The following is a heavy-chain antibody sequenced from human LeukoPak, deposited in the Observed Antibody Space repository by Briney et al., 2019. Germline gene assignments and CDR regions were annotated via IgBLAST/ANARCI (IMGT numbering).Heavy chain of an antibody. J-gene: IGHJ4*02. CDR2: IYSGGST. CDR1: GFTVSSNY. Sequence: GGSLRLSCAASGFTVSSNYMSWVRQAPGKGLEWVSVIYSGGSTYYADSVKGRFTISRDNSKNSLYLQMNSLRAEDTAVYYCARDPQYYYFDYWGQGTLVTVSS. D-gene: IGHD3-10*01. CDR3: ARDPQYYYFDY. V-gene: IGHV3-66*01.